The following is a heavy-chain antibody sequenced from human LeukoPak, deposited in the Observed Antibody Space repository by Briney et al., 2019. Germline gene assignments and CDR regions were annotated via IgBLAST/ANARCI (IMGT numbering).Heavy chain of an antibody. CDR2: ISGSGGST. CDR1: GFTFSSYA. V-gene: IGHV3-23*01. J-gene: IGHJ4*02. CDR3: AKGVPIVVVPAAILIAVAGTGVLWDY. Sequence: GGSLRLSCAASGFTFSSYAMSWVRQAPGKGLEWVSAISGSGGSTYYADSVKGRFTISRDNSKNTLYLQMNSLRAEDTAVYYCAKGVPIVVVPAAILIAVAGTGVLWDYWGQGTLVTVSS. D-gene: IGHD2-2*02.